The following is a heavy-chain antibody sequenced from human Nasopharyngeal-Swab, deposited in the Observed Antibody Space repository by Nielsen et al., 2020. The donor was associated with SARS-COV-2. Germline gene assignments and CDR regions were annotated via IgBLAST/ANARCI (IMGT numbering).Heavy chain of an antibody. CDR2: ISGSGGST. D-gene: IGHD3-3*01. CDR3: VKGLTIFGVVIPTPSDY. V-gene: IGHV3-23*01. CDR1: GFTFSSYA. J-gene: IGHJ4*02. Sequence: GESLKISCAASGFTFSSYAMSWVRQAPGKGLEWVSAISGSGGSTYYADSVKGRFTISRDNSKNTLYLQMNSLRAEDTAVYYCVKGLTIFGVVIPTPSDYWGQGTLVTVSS.